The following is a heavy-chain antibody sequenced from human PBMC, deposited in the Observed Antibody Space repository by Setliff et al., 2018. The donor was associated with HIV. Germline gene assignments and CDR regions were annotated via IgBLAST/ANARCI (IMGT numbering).Heavy chain of an antibody. V-gene: IGHV4-31*03. CDR3: ARGVPEFWSGYFDN. Sequence: SETLSLTCTVSGGSINSDSYNYYWSWIRQHPGKGLEWIGYIYHSGGTYYNPSLKSRVTISVDTSKKQFSLKLSSVTAADTAVYYCARGVPEFWSGYFDNWGQGTLVTVSS. J-gene: IGHJ4*02. CDR1: GGSINSDSYNYY. CDR2: IYHSGGT. D-gene: IGHD3-3*01.